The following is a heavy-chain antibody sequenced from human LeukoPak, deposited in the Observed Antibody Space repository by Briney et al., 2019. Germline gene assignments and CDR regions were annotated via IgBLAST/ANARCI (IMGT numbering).Heavy chain of an antibody. CDR1: GFTFSDYY. V-gene: IGHV3-11*06. D-gene: IGHD5-18*01. J-gene: IGHJ4*02. CDR3: ASTHGYSYGTIDY. Sequence: GGSLRLSCAASGFTFSDYYMSWIRQAPGKGLEWVSYISSSSSYTNYADSVKGRFTISRDNAKNSLYLQMNSLRAEDTVVYYCASTHGYSYGTIDYWGQGTLVTVSS. CDR2: ISSSSSYT.